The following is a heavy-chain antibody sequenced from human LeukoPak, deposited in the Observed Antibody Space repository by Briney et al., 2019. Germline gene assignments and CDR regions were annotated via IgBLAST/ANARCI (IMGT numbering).Heavy chain of an antibody. D-gene: IGHD1-26*01. CDR1: GYTFTSYG. CDR2: ISAYNGNT. J-gene: IGHJ5*02. Sequence: ASVKVSCKASGYTFTSYGISWVRQAPGQGLEWMGWISAYNGNTNYAQKLQGRVTMTTDTSTSTAYMELRSLRSDDTAVYYCTRDVSSLGWFDPWGQGTLVTVSS. V-gene: IGHV1-18*01. CDR3: TRDVSSLGWFDP.